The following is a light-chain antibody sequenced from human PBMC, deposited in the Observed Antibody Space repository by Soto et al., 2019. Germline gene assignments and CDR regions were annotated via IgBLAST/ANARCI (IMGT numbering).Light chain of an antibody. CDR2: DVS. CDR3: SSYTSSSTLHLV. V-gene: IGLV2-14*01. CDR1: SSDVGGYNY. Sequence: QSALTQPASVSGSPGQSITISCTGTSSDVGGYNYVSWYQQHPGKAPKLMIYDVSNRPSGVSNRFSGSKSGNTASLTISGLQAEDEADYYCSSYTSSSTLHLVLGGGTKLTVL. J-gene: IGLJ2*01.